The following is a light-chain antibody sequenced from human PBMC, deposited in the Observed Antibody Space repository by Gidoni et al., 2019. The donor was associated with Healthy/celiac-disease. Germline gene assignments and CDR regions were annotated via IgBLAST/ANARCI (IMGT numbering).Light chain of an antibody. CDR3: SSYTSSSTLLYV. CDR2: EVS. CDR1: SSDVGGYNY. Sequence: ISCTGTSSDVGGYNYVSWYQQHPGKAPKLMIYEVSNRPSGVSNRFSGSKSGNTASLTISGLQAEDEADYYCSSYTSSSTLLYVFGTGTKVTVL. J-gene: IGLJ1*01. V-gene: IGLV2-14*01.